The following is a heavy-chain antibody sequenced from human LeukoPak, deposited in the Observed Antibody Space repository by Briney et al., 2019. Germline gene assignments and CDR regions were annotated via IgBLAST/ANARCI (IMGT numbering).Heavy chain of an antibody. CDR2: ISGSGGST. Sequence: GGSLRLSCAASGFTFSSYSINWVRQAPGKGLEWVSAISGSGGSTYYADSVKGRFTISRDNSKNTLYLQMNSLRAEDTAVYYCAKAASERITIFGVVIPYFDYWGQGTLVTVSS. CDR1: GFTFSSYS. CDR3: AKAASERITIFGVVIPYFDY. V-gene: IGHV3-23*01. D-gene: IGHD3-3*01. J-gene: IGHJ4*02.